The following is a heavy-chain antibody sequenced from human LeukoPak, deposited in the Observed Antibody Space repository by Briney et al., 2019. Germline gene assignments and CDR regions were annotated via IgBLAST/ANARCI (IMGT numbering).Heavy chain of an antibody. CDR3: AKDPEYYDSSGSFPFDY. CDR1: GFTFSSYA. Sequence: GSLRLSCAASGFTFSSYAMSWVRQAPGKGLEWVSAISGSGGSTYYADSVKGRFTISRDNSKNTLYLQMNSLRAEDTAVYYCAKDPEYYDSSGSFPFDYWGQGTLVTVSS. V-gene: IGHV3-23*01. J-gene: IGHJ4*02. CDR2: ISGSGGST. D-gene: IGHD3-22*01.